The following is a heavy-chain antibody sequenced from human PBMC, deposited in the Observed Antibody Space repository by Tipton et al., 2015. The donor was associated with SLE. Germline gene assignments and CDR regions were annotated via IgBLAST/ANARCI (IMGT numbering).Heavy chain of an antibody. CDR1: GGAISRSH. V-gene: IGHV4-59*01. CDR2: IYYSGST. D-gene: IGHD1-1*01. Sequence: TLSLTCAVCGGAISRSHWTCIRQLRGLELARIGRIYYSGSTNYNPSLKSRVTISVDTSKNQFSLKLSSVTAADTAVYYCARDLGTPRPPPRGLDGWGQGTTAAVS. CDR3: ARDLGTPRPPPRGLDG. J-gene: IGHJ6*02.